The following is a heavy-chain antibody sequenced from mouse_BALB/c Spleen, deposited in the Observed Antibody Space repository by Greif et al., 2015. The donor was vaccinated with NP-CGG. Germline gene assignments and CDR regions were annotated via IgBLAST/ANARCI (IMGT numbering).Heavy chain of an antibody. V-gene: IGHV14-3*02. J-gene: IGHJ2*01. CDR2: IDPANGNT. CDR3: ARDYYGYVDY. Sequence: EVQLQQSGAELVKPGASVKLSCKASGFSIKDTYMHWVKQRPEQGLEWIGRIDPANGNTKYDPKFQGKATITADTSSNTAYLQLSSLTSEDTAVYYCARDYYGYVDYWGQGTTLTVSS. D-gene: IGHD1-1*01. CDR1: GFSIKDTY.